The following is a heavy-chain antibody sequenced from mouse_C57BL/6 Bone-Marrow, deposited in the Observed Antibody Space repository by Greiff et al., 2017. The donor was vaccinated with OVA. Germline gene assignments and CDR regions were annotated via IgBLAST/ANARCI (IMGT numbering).Heavy chain of an antibody. CDR3: ARGTMVTEGFAY. CDR2: ISNLAYSI. V-gene: IGHV5-15*01. D-gene: IGHD2-2*01. J-gene: IGHJ3*01. CDR1: GFTFSDYG. Sequence: EVQLQESGGGLVQPGGSLKLSCAASGFTFSDYGMAWVRQAPRKGPEWVAFISNLAYSIYYADTVTGRFTISRENAKNTLYLEMSSLRSEDTAMYYCARGTMVTEGFAYWGQGTLVTVSA.